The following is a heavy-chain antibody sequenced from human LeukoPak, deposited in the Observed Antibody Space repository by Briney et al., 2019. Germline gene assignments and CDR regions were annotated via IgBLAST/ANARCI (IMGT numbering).Heavy chain of an antibody. CDR3: ARDGRIAVAGFYYYYGMDV. J-gene: IGHJ6*02. CDR1: GGSISTYY. Sequence: SETLSLTCIVSGGSISTYYWSWIRQPPGKGLEWIGYIYYGGSTNYNPSLKSRVTISVDTSKNQFSLKLSSVTAADTAMYYCARDGRIAVAGFYYYYGMDVWGQGTTVTVSS. CDR2: IYYGGST. V-gene: IGHV4-59*01. D-gene: IGHD6-19*01.